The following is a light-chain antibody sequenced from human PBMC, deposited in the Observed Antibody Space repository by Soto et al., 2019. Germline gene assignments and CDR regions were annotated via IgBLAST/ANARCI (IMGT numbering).Light chain of an antibody. CDR2: KAS. J-gene: IGKJ1*01. V-gene: IGKV1-5*03. CDR3: QQHNSFIWT. CDR1: QSISSW. Sequence: DIQMTQSPSTLSASVGDRVTIICRASQSISSWLAWYQQKGGKAPKLLISKASNLDSGVPSRFSGSGSGTEFNLTISSLQPEDFATYYCQQHNSFIWTFGQGTKVDIK.